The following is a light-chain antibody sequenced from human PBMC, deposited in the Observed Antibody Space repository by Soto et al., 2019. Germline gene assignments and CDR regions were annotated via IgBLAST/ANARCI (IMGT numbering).Light chain of an antibody. J-gene: IGKJ1*01. CDR1: QRVSRN. CDR2: DAS. V-gene: IGKV3-15*01. CDR3: QQYNNWPPWT. Sequence: EIVMTQSPATLSVSAGERATLSCRASQRVSRNLAWYQQKPGQPPRLLIYDASTRATGIPARFSGSGSETEFTLTISSLQSEDYAIYYCQQYNNWPPWTFGQGTKVDI.